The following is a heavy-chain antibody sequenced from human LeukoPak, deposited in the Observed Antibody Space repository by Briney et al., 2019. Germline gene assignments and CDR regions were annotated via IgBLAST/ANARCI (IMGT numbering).Heavy chain of an antibody. CDR3: ASWGGGTIL. J-gene: IGHJ4*02. V-gene: IGHV4-31*03. CDR1: GGSISSGGYY. Sequence: ASETLSLTCTVSGGSISSGGYYWSWIRQHPGKGLEWIGYIYYSGSAYYNPSLKSRLTISIDTSKNQFSLKLSSVTAADTAIYYCASWGGGTILWGQGTLVTVSS. D-gene: IGHD3-9*01. CDR2: IYYSGSA.